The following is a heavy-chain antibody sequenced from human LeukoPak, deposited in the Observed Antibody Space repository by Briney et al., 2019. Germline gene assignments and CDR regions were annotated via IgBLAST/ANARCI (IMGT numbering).Heavy chain of an antibody. D-gene: IGHD2/OR15-2a*01. CDR3: ARHSVIYYFDY. Sequence: PSETLSLTCAVFGGSFSGYYWTWIRQPPGKGLECIGEINHSGSTNYNPSLKSRVTISVDTSKNQFSLKLSSVTAADTAVYYCARHSVIYYFDYWGQGTLVTVSS. V-gene: IGHV4-34*01. J-gene: IGHJ4*02. CDR1: GGSFSGYY. CDR2: INHSGST.